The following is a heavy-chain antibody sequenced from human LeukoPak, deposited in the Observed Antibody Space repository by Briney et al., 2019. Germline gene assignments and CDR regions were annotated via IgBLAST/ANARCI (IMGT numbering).Heavy chain of an antibody. V-gene: IGHV4-30-2*01. Sequence: PSQTLSLTCAVTGGSISSGGYSWSWIRQPQGKGLEWIGYIYHSGSTYYNPSLKSRVTISVDRSKNQFSLKLSSVTAADTAVYYCARDLSSSWYDYWGQGTLVTVSS. CDR2: IYHSGST. D-gene: IGHD6-13*01. CDR3: ARDLSSSWYDY. J-gene: IGHJ4*02. CDR1: GGSISSGGYS.